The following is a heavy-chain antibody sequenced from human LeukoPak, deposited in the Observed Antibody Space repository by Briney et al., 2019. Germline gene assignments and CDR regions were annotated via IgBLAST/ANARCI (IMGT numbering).Heavy chain of an antibody. CDR1: GDSVSRNNIA. CDR3: ARGRDAVVVPAADFDY. V-gene: IGHV6-1*01. CDR2: IYYRSNWYN. D-gene: IGHD2-2*01. Sequence: SQTLSLTCDISGDSVSRNNIAWNWIRQSPSRGLEWLGRIYYRSNWYNEYAESVRSRLTISPDTSKNQFSLHLNSVTPEDTAVYYCARGRDAVVVPAADFDYWGQGILVTASS. J-gene: IGHJ4*02.